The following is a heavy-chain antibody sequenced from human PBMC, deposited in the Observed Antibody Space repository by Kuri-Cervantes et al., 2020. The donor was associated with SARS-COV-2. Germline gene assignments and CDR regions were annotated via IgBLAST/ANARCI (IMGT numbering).Heavy chain of an antibody. J-gene: IGHJ5*02. CDR3: ASRRFRITHH. CDR1: GFTFDDYA. V-gene: IGHV3-21*01. Sequence: ETLSLTCAASGFTFDDYAMHWVRQAPGKGLEWVSSISSSSSYIYYADSVKGRFTISRDNAKNSLYLQMNSLRAEDTAVYYCASRRFRITHHWGQGTLVTVSS. D-gene: IGHD3-16*01. CDR2: ISSSSSYI.